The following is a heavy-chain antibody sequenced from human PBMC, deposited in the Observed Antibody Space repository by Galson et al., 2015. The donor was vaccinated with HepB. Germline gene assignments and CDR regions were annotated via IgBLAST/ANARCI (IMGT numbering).Heavy chain of an antibody. V-gene: IGHV4-4*07. J-gene: IGHJ6*03. CDR3: ARSSGHITMVRGIIPHHYYHYMDV. CDR2: IYSSGST. D-gene: IGHD3-10*01. Sequence: ETLSLTCTVSHGSISNYYWSWIRQPAGMGLEWIGRIYSSGSTNYNPSLKRRVTMSVDTSKNQFSLKLSSVTAADTAVYYCARSSGHITMVRGIIPHHYYHYMDVWGRGTTVTVSS. CDR1: HGSISNYY.